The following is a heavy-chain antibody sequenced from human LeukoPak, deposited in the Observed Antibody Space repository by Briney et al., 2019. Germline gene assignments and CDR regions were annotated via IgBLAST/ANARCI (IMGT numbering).Heavy chain of an antibody. CDR3: ARDLRRIAAYYFDY. V-gene: IGHV3-30*03. D-gene: IGHD6-25*01. CDR2: ISSDGRDK. J-gene: IGHJ4*02. Sequence: GGSLRLSCAASGFIFSCYCMYWVRQAPGKGLEWVAVISSDGRDKHHADSVKGRFTISRDNSKNTLYLQTNSLRAEDTAVYYCARDLRRIAAYYFDYWGQGTLVTVSS. CDR1: GFIFSCYC.